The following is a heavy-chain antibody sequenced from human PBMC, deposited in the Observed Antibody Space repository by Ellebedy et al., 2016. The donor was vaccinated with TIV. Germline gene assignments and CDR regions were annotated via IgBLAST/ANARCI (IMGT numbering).Heavy chain of an antibody. CDR1: GFTFSSYG. Sequence: GESLKISCAASGFTFSSYGMHWVRQAPGKGLEWVAVISDDGSNKYYADSVKGRFTISRDDSKNTLYLQMDSLRAEDTAVYYCAKDLAAKWLQAFDYWGQGTLVNVSS. CDR2: ISDDGSNK. CDR3: AKDLAAKWLQAFDY. D-gene: IGHD5-24*01. J-gene: IGHJ4*02. V-gene: IGHV3-30*18.